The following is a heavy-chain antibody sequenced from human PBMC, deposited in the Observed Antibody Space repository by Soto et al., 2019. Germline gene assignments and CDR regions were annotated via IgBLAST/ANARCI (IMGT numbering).Heavy chain of an antibody. D-gene: IGHD2-8*01. CDR3: AKDREVCTKGACSNYFDH. J-gene: IGHJ4*02. CDR2: ISYDGSNK. V-gene: IGHV3-30*18. Sequence: GGSLRLSCAVSGFTFSNYGIHWVRQAPGKGLEWVAVISYDGSNKYYADSVKGRFTISRDNSKNTLYLQMNSLRAEDTAVYYCAKDREVCTKGACSNYFDHWGQGTLVTVSS. CDR1: GFTFSNYG.